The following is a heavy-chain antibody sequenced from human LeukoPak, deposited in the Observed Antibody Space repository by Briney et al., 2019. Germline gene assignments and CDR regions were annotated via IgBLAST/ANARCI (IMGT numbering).Heavy chain of an antibody. CDR1: GFSFSTYT. V-gene: IGHV3-48*02. CDR2: ISSSSSTI. Sequence: GGSLRLSCAASGFSFSTYTMNWVRQAPGKGLDWVSYISSSSSTIYYADSVKGRFTISRDNANNSLYPQMNSLRDEDTAVYYCARARRYRSSWYHDYWGQGSLVTVSS. CDR3: ARARRYRSSWYHDY. D-gene: IGHD6-13*01. J-gene: IGHJ4*02.